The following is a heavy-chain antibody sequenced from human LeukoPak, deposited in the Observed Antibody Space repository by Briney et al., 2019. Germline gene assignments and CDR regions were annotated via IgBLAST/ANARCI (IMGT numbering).Heavy chain of an antibody. Sequence: SQTLSLTCAVSGGSISSGGYSWSWIRQPLGQGLEWVGYIYHSGSTFYNPSLKSRVTISIDTSKNQFSLKLSSVTAADTAVYYCARGGRHCSSTSCYRTRAEGRRFDYWGQGTLVTVSS. CDR2: IYHSGST. CDR3: ARGGRHCSSTSCYRTRAEGRRFDY. D-gene: IGHD2-2*02. V-gene: IGHV4-30-2*01. J-gene: IGHJ4*02. CDR1: GGSISSGGYS.